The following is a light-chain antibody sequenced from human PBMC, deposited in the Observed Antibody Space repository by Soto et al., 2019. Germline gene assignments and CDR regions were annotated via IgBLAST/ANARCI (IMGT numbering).Light chain of an antibody. CDR3: QQYDTSPPMYT. CDR1: QSVDSTY. Sequence: EIVFTQSPSTPFLSPGERATPSCKARQSVDSTYLAWYQQKPDQSPRLLIYATSTRAAGIPDRFSGSGSGTDFTLTISRLEPDDVAVYYCQQYDTSPPMYTFGQGTKVDI. CDR2: ATS. V-gene: IGKV3-20*01. J-gene: IGKJ2*01.